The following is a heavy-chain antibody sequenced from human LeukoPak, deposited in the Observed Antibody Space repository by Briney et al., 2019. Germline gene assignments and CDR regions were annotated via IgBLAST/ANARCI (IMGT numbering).Heavy chain of an antibody. CDR1: GFTFTNYI. CDR2: ISGSSRDI. CDR3: ARERTAMVTGFDY. J-gene: IGHJ4*02. Sequence: GGSLRLSCAASGFTFTNYIMNWVRQAPGKGLEWVSSISGSSRDIYYADSVKGRFTISRDNAKNSLYLQMNSLRAEDTAVYYCARERTAMVTGFDYWGQGTLVTVSS. D-gene: IGHD5-18*01. V-gene: IGHV3-21*01.